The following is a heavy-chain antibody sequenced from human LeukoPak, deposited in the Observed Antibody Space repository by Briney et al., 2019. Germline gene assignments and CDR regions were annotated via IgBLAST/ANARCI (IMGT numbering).Heavy chain of an antibody. CDR2: IRSKAYGGTT. Sequence: PGGSLRLSCTASGFTFGDYAMSWFRQAPGKGLEWVGFIRSKAYGGTTEYAASMKGRFTISRDDSKSIAYLQMNSLKTEDTAVYYCTSSGWYHSSYYMDVWGKGTTVTVSS. CDR3: TSSGWYHSSYYMDV. V-gene: IGHV3-49*03. J-gene: IGHJ6*03. CDR1: GFTFGDYA. D-gene: IGHD6-19*01.